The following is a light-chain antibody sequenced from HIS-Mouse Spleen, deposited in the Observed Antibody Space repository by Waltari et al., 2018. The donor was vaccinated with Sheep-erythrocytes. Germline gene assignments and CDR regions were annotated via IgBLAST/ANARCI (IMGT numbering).Light chain of an antibody. V-gene: IGKV1-39*01. CDR2: AAS. Sequence: DIQMTQSPSSLSASVGDSVTITCRASQSISSYLNRYQQKPGKAPKLLIYAASRLQSGVPSRCSGSGSGTEFTLTISSLQPEDFATYYCQQSYSTPPLTFGGGTKVEIK. CDR3: QQSYSTPPLT. CDR1: QSISSY. J-gene: IGKJ4*01.